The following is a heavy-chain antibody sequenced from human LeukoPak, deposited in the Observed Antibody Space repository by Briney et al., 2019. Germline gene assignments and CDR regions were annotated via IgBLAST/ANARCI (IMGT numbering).Heavy chain of an antibody. V-gene: IGHV4-39*01. CDR3: AILKEWELRPYYFDY. CDR1: GGSISSSSYY. CDR2: IYYSGST. J-gene: IGHJ4*02. Sequence: SETLSLTRTVSGGSISSSSYYWGWIRQPPGKGLEWIGSIYYSGSTYYNPSLKSRVTISVDTSKNQFSLKLSSVTSADTAVYYCAILKEWELRPYYFDYWGQGTLVTVSS. D-gene: IGHD1-26*01.